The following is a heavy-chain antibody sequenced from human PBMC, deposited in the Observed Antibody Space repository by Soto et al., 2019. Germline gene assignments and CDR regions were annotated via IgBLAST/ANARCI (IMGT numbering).Heavy chain of an antibody. CDR3: ARDGGNICSGGSCYFQAPDY. V-gene: IGHV3-23*01. J-gene: IGHJ4*02. Sequence: GGSLRLSCSASGFTFSNYAMSWVRQSPGKGLEWVASISGSGRSTNYADSVKGRFTISRDNSKNTLAVQMSSLRAEDTAVYYCARDGGNICSGGSCYFQAPDYWGQGTLVTVSS. D-gene: IGHD2-15*01. CDR2: ISGSGRST. CDR1: GFTFSNYA.